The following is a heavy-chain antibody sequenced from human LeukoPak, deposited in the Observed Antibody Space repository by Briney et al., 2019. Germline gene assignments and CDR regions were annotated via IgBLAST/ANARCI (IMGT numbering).Heavy chain of an antibody. V-gene: IGHV3-23*01. CDR1: GFTFSSYA. CDR3: AKDLAGRPYGCDC. D-gene: IGHD4-17*01. J-gene: IGHJ4*02. Sequence: GGSLRLSCAASGFTFSSYAMSWVRQAPGKGLEWVSSLSHTGGTTYFADSVQGRFTISRDNSKDTLYLQMDSLRAEDTAVYYCAKDLAGRPYGCDCWGQGTLVTVSS. CDR2: LSHTGGTT.